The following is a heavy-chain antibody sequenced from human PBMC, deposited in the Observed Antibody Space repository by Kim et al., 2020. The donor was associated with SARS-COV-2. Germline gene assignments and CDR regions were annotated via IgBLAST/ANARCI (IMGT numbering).Heavy chain of an antibody. CDR2: INYDESP. CDR3: AAYIQGQGGRGS. D-gene: IGHD1-1*01. V-gene: IGHV4-59*13. Sequence: SETLSLTCTVSGVSLSVFHWSWIRQPPGKGLEWIGFINYDESPKLNPSLTSRVTITADRTRAQLSLELRSVTAADTAIYYCAAYIQGQGGRGSWGQGIRVTVSS. CDR1: GVSLSVFH. J-gene: IGHJ5*02.